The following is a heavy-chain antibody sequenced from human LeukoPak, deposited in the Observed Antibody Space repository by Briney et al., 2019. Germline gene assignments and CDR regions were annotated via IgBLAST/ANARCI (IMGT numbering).Heavy chain of an antibody. CDR2: IYSGGTT. CDR3: ARGRGYSQSNWVDP. CDR1: GFTFSSYE. V-gene: IGHV3-53*01. Sequence: GGSLRLSCAASGFTFSSYEMNWARQAPGKGLEWVSVIYSGGTTYYADSVKGRFTISRDNSKNTLYLQMNSLRAEDTAVYYCARGRGYSQSNWVDPWGQGTMVTVSA. J-gene: IGHJ5*02. D-gene: IGHD5-18*01.